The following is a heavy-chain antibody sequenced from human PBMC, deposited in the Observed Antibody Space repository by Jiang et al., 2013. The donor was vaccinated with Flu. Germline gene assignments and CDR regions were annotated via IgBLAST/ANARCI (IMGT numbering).Heavy chain of an antibody. Sequence: SGAEVKKPGASVKVSCKASGYTFTGYYLHWVRQAPGQGLEWVGWINPNSGGVKYAQRFQGRVTVTRDTSISTAYMELSRLRSDDTAVYFCARYDYVMGAYRSTDAFDSWGPGTMVTVSS. CDR1: GYTFTGYY. CDR2: INPNSGGV. J-gene: IGHJ3*02. V-gene: IGHV1-2*02. CDR3: ARYDYVMGAYRSTDAFDS. D-gene: IGHD3-16*02.